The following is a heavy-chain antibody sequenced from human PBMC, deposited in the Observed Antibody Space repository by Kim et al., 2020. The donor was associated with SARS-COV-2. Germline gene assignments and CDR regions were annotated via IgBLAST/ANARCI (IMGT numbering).Heavy chain of an antibody. V-gene: IGHV3-23*01. D-gene: IGHD2-2*01. CDR3: AKEEGDIVVVPRTVIHYAMDV. Sequence: GGSLRLSCEASGFRFRDYAMDWVRQAPGKGLEWVSAVSGSGDNAFYSDSVKGRFTVSRDNSKNTVFLQMNSLRAGDTAEYYCAKEEGDIVVVPRTVIHYAMDVWGQGTTVTVSS. CDR1: GFRFRDYA. CDR2: VSGSGDNA. J-gene: IGHJ6*02.